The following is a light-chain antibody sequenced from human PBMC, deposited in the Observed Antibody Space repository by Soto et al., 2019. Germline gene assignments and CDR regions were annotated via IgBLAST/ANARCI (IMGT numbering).Light chain of an antibody. CDR3: VLYMGSGIWV. V-gene: IGLV2-8*01. J-gene: IGLJ3*02. CDR2: EVS. Sequence: QSALTQPPSASGSPGQSVTISCTGTSSDVGGYNYVSWYQQHPGKAPKLMIYEVSKRPSGVPDRFSGSILGNKAALTITGAQADDESDYYCVLYMGSGIWVFGGGTKVTVL. CDR1: SSDVGGYNY.